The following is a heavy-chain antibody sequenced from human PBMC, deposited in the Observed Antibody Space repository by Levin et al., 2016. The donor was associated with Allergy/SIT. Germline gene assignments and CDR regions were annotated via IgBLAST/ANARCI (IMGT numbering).Heavy chain of an antibody. D-gene: IGHD4-23*01. Sequence: ASVKVSCKASGYTFTSYGISWVRQAPGQGLEWMGWISAYNGNTNYAQKLQGRVTMTTDTSTSTAYMELSSLRSEDTAVYYCARLGTTVVTPEYYGMDVWGQGTTVTVSS. J-gene: IGHJ6*02. CDR3: ARLGTTVVTPEYYGMDV. CDR1: GYTFTSYG. CDR2: ISAYNGNT. V-gene: IGHV1-18*04.